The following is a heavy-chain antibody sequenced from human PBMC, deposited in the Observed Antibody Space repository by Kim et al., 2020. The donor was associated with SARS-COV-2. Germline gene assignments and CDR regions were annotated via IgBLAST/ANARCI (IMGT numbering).Heavy chain of an antibody. V-gene: IGHV3-23*01. J-gene: IGHJ4*02. CDR2: ST. Sequence: STYYADSVKGRFTISRDISKNTLYLQMNSRRAEDTAVYYCAKEGLGTLDYWGQGTLVTVSS. CDR3: AKEGLGTLDY. D-gene: IGHD3-10*01.